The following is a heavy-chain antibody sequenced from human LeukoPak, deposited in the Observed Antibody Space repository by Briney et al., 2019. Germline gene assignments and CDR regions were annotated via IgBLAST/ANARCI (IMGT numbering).Heavy chain of an antibody. V-gene: IGHV4-34*01. CDR1: GGSFSGYY. Sequence: SETLSLTCAVYGGSFSGYYWSWIRQPPGKGLEWIGEINHSGSTNYNPSLKSRVTISVDTSKNQFSLKLSSVTAADTAVYYCASVGGRLLWFGESLDAFDIWGQGTMVTVSS. D-gene: IGHD3-10*01. CDR3: ASVGGRLLWFGESLDAFDI. CDR2: INHSGST. J-gene: IGHJ3*02.